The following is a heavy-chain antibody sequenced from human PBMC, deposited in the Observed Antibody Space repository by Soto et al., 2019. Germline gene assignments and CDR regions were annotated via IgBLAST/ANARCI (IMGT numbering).Heavy chain of an antibody. CDR1: GGSISSYY. CDR2: IYYSGST. CDR3: ARRYGGNLDY. Sequence: QVQLQESGPGLVKPSETLSLTCTVSGGSISSYYWSWIRQPPGKGLEWIGYIYYSGSTNYNPSRMSRVPVSVGKSKNQFSLKLSSVTAADTAVYYCARRYGGNLDYWGQGTLVTVSS. V-gene: IGHV4-59*08. J-gene: IGHJ4*02. D-gene: IGHD1-26*01.